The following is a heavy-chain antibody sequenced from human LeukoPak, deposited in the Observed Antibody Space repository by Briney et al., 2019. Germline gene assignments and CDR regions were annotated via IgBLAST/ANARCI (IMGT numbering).Heavy chain of an antibody. D-gene: IGHD1-26*01. CDR2: INPSGGST. CDR1: GYTFTSYY. Sequence: ASVKVSCKASGYTFTSYYMHWVRQAPGQGLEWMGIINPSGGSTSYAQKFQGRVTMTRDMSTSTVYMELSSLRSEDTAVYYCARDRGTGATPYGAFDIWGQGTMVTVSS. V-gene: IGHV1-46*01. CDR3: ARDRGTGATPYGAFDI. J-gene: IGHJ3*02.